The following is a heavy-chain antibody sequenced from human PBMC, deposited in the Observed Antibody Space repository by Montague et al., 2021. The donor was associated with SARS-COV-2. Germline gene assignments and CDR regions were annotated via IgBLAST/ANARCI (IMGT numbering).Heavy chain of an antibody. CDR3: ARRGYTGSDYFDY. CDR1: GSSISSGFY. J-gene: IGHJ4*02. Sequence: SETLSLTCSVSGSSISSGFYWAWIRQSPGKGPEWIGTVYHSGYTXXNPSLKGRVTVSIDTSKNQFSLTVTSVTAADTAVYFCARRGYTGSDYFDYWGQGTLVTVSS. V-gene: IGHV4-38-2*01. D-gene: IGHD5-12*01. CDR2: VYHSGYT.